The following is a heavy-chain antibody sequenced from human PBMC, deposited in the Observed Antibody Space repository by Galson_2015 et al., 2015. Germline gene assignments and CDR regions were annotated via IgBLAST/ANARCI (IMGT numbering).Heavy chain of an antibody. V-gene: IGHV1-3*01. CDR3: ARGEGIVVVPAGKISDHNKNYYYYGMDV. J-gene: IGHJ6*02. CDR1: GYTFTSYA. CDR2: INAGNGNT. D-gene: IGHD2-2*01. Sequence: SVKVSCKASGYTFTSYAMHWVRQAPGQRLEWMGWINAGNGNTKYSQKFQGRVTITRDTSASTAYMELSSLRSEDTAVYYCARGEGIVVVPAGKISDHNKNYYYYGMDVWGQGTTVTVSS.